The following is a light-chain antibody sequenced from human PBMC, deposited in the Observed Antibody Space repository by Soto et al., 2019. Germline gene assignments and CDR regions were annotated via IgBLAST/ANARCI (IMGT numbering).Light chain of an antibody. CDR3: GSYASSSTLYV. Sequence: QSVLTQPASVSGSPGQAITISCTGTSSDVGGYNYVSWYQQHSGKAPKLMIYDVSNRPSGVSNRFSGSKSGNTASLTISGLQAEDEADYYCGSYASSSTLYVFGTGTKVT. CDR1: SSDVGGYNY. J-gene: IGLJ1*01. V-gene: IGLV2-14*01. CDR2: DVS.